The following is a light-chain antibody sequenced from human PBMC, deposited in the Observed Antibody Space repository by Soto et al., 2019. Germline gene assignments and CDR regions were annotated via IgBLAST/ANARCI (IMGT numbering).Light chain of an antibody. Sequence: DIQMTQSPSSLSASVGDRVTITCRASQPISTYLNWYQQKPGKAPRLLIYDASSLLSGVPSRFSGSGSGTDFTLTIGSLQPEDFPTYYCQQSDSTPYTFGQGTKVEI. J-gene: IGKJ2*01. CDR2: DAS. V-gene: IGKV1-39*01. CDR1: QPISTY. CDR3: QQSDSTPYT.